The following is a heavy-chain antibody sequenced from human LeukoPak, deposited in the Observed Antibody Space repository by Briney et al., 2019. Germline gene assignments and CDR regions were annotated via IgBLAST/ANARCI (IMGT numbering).Heavy chain of an antibody. CDR1: GGTFSSYA. D-gene: IGHD5-12*01. J-gene: IGHJ4*02. V-gene: IGHV1-69*13. Sequence: GASVKVSCKASGGTFSSYAISWVRQAPGPGLEWMGGIIPIFGTANYAQKFQGRVTITADESTSTAYMELSSLRSEDTAVYYCASYSGYAYYFDYWGQGTLVTVSS. CDR2: IIPIFGTA. CDR3: ASYSGYAYYFDY.